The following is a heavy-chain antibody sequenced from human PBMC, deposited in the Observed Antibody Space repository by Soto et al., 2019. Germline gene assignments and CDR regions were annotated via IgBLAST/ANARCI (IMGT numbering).Heavy chain of an antibody. CDR2: ITFRGDYT. J-gene: IGHJ4*02. Sequence: EVQLLESGGGLVQPGGSLRLSCAASGFTFSSYAMSWVRQAPGKGLEWLAGITFRGDYTYYADSVKGRFTLSRDNSRNGLDLQMNSLKVEDTALYYCAKLGTMGVFDNWGQGTLLTVSS. CDR1: GFTFSSYA. V-gene: IGHV3-23*01. D-gene: IGHD1-26*01. CDR3: AKLGTMGVFDN.